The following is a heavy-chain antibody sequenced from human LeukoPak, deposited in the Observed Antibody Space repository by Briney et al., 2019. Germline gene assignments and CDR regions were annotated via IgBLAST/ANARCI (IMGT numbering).Heavy chain of an antibody. D-gene: IGHD3-10*01. CDR3: ARRSSGRADFDY. Sequence: SGTLSLTCAVSGGSISSSNWWSWVRQPPGKGLEWIGEIYHSGTTNYNPSLKSRVTISVDKSKNQFPLKLSSVTAADTAVYYCARRSSGRADFDYWGQGTLVTVSS. V-gene: IGHV4-4*02. J-gene: IGHJ4*02. CDR1: GGSISSSNW. CDR2: IYHSGTT.